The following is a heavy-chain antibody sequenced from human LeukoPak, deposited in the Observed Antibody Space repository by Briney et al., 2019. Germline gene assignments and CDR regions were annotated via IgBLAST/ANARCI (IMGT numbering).Heavy chain of an antibody. Sequence: GGSLRLSCAASGFIFSSYAMHWVRQAPGKGLEWVAVISYDGSNKYYADSVKGRFTISRDNSKNTLYLQMNSLRAEDTAVYYCARSPHPGVYYFDYWGQGTLVTVSS. D-gene: IGHD7-27*01. CDR1: GFIFSSYA. V-gene: IGHV3-30*04. CDR3: ARSPHPGVYYFDY. CDR2: ISYDGSNK. J-gene: IGHJ4*02.